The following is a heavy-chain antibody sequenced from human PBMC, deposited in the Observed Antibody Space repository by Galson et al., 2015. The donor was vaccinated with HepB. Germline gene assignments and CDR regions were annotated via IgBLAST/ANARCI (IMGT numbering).Heavy chain of an antibody. CDR1: GFTFSSYA. CDR2: ISGTGGGT. J-gene: IGHJ4*03. Sequence: SLRLSCAASGFTFSSYAMSWVRQAPGKGLEWVSGISGTGGGTYYADSVKGRFTISRDNSKNTLSLQMNSLRAEDTAVYYYAKDSPTSPYYFDYWGQGTTVTVSS. V-gene: IGHV3-23*01. CDR3: AKDSPTSPYYFDY.